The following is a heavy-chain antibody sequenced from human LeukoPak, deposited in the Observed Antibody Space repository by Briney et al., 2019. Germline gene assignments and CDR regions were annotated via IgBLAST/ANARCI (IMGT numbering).Heavy chain of an antibody. CDR2: ITISGSAT. J-gene: IGHJ4*02. CDR3: ARTIDY. Sequence: PGGSLRLSCTASGFTFSDHYMSWIRQSPGKGLEWVAYITISGSATYYADSVKGRFTISRDNAKNSMYLEMSSLRAEDTAVYYCARTIDYWGQGTLVTVSS. CDR1: GFTFSDHY. V-gene: IGHV3-11*04.